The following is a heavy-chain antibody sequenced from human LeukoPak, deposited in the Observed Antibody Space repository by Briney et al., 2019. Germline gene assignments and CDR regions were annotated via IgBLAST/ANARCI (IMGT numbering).Heavy chain of an antibody. D-gene: IGHD5-18*01. V-gene: IGHV4-59*08. CDR2: IFYSGGT. J-gene: IGHJ2*01. CDR3: ARHRSAMAYFDL. Sequence: SETLSLTCTVSGGSLSSYYWSWIRQPPGKGLEWFGYIFYSGGTNYNPSLRSRVTISADTSKNQFSLKLTSVTAADTAVYYCARHRSAMAYFDLWGRGTLVTVSS. CDR1: GGSLSSYY.